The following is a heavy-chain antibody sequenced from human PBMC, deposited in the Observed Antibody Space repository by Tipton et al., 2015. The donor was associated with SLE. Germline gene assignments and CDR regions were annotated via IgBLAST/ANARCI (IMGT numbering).Heavy chain of an antibody. CDR2: INHSGST. Sequence: TLSLTCAVYGGSFSGYYWSWIRQPPGKGLEWIGEINHSGSTNYNPSLKSRVTISVDTSKNQFSLKLTSVTAADTALYYCARIRDWNWFDPWGQGTLVTVSS. J-gene: IGHJ5*02. CDR1: GGSFSGYY. D-gene: IGHD2-21*01. CDR3: ARIRDWNWFDP. V-gene: IGHV4-34*01.